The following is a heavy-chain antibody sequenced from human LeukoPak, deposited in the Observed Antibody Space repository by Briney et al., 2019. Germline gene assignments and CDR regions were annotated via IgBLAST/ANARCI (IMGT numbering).Heavy chain of an antibody. V-gene: IGHV3-30-3*01. D-gene: IGHD4-17*01. CDR2: ISYDGSNK. CDR3: ASPTVTAHAFDV. J-gene: IGHJ3*01. Sequence: GGSLRLSCAASGFTFSDYAIHWVRQAPGKGLDWVTFISYDGSNKNYAESVKGRFTISRDNSKNTLYLQMNSLRAEDTAMYYCASPTVTAHAFDVWGQGTMVTVSS. CDR1: GFTFSDYA.